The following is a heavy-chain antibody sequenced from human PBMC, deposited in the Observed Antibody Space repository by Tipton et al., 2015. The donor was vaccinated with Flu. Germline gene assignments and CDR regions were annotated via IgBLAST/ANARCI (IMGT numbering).Heavy chain of an antibody. V-gene: IGHV3-7*01. J-gene: IGHJ4*02. CDR1: GLMFSDYW. CDR3: ARDREGVSTY. CDR2: INQDGSEI. Sequence: SLRLSCAASGLMFSDYWQSWLRQAPGKGLEWVASINQDGSEIYYVDSMKGRFIISRDNAKKSLYLQMSSLRAEDTALYYCARDREGVSTYWGQGTLVTVSS. D-gene: IGHD3-10*01.